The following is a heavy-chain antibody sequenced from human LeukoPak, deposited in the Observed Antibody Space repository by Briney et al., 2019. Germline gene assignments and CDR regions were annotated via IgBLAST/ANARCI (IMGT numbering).Heavy chain of an antibody. J-gene: IGHJ6*02. CDR1: GFTFSSYA. V-gene: IGHV3-30-3*01. D-gene: IGHD2-15*01. CDR3: ARSMSYCSGGSCYSPPFGYYYGMDV. CDR2: ISYDGSNK. Sequence: GGSLRLSCAASGFTFSSYAMHWVRQAPGKGLEWVAVISYDGSNKYYADSVKGRFTISRDNSKNTLYLQMNSLRAEDTAVYYCARSMSYCSGGSCYSPPFGYYYGMDVWGQGTTVTVSS.